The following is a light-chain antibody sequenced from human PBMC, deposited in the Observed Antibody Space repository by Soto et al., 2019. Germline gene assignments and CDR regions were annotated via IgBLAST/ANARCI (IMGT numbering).Light chain of an antibody. CDR3: QQYYSTPLT. CDR2: WAS. V-gene: IGKV4-1*01. J-gene: IGKJ4*01. Sequence: DIMMVDFPRSLAVRLGERATINCTSSERDLYMSNNKNYFAWYQQKPGQPPKLLIYWASTRESGVPDRFSGSGSGTDFTLTISSLQAEDVAVYYCQQYYSTPLTFGGGTKVDIK. CDR1: ERDLYMSNNKNY.